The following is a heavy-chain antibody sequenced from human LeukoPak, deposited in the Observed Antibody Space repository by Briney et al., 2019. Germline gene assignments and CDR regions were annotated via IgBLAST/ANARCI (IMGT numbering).Heavy chain of an antibody. D-gene: IGHD2-2*01. CDR2: IYPANSDT. Sequence: GESLKISCKGSGYSFNNYWIGWVRQMPGKGLEWMAIIYPANSDTRYSPSFQGQVTISADKSISTAYLQWSSLKASDTAMYYCARPACSSTSCYLYFQYWGQGTLVTVSS. J-gene: IGHJ1*01. CDR1: GYSFNNYW. V-gene: IGHV5-51*01. CDR3: ARPACSSTSCYLYFQY.